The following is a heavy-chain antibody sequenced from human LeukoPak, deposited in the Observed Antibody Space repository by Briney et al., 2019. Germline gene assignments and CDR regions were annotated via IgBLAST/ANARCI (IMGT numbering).Heavy chain of an antibody. CDR2: ISSSSSTI. CDR1: GFTFSSYS. D-gene: IGHD3-3*01. J-gene: IGHJ3*02. V-gene: IGHV3-48*01. CDR3: ARGPDFWSGYPLNQDAFDI. Sequence: GGSLRLSCAASGFTFSSYSMNWVRQAPGKGLEWVSYISSSSSTIYYADSVKGRFTISRDNAKNSLYLQMNSLRAEDTAVYYCARGPDFWSGYPLNQDAFDIWGQGTMVTVSS.